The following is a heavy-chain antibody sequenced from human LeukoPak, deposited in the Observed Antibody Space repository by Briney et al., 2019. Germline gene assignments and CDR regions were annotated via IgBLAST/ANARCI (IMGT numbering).Heavy chain of an antibody. Sequence: GASVKVSCKASGYTFTSYYMHWVRQAPGQGLEWMGIINPSGGSTSYAQKFQGRVTMTRDMSTSTVYMELSSLRSEDTAVYYCARGTKWIAVAGTLLNYWGQGTLVTVSS. CDR1: GYTFTSYY. CDR3: ARGTKWIAVAGTLLNY. D-gene: IGHD6-19*01. CDR2: INPSGGST. J-gene: IGHJ4*02. V-gene: IGHV1-46*01.